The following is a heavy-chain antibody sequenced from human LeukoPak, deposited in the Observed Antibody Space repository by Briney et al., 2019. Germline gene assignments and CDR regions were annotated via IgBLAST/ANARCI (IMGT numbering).Heavy chain of an antibody. Sequence: GGSLRLSCAASGFTFSSYSVNWVRQAPGKGLEWVSSISSSSSYIYYADSVKGRFTISRDNAKNSLYLQMNSLRAEDTAVYYCARDSDQSTYYDFWSGFRWFDPWGQGTLVTVSS. J-gene: IGHJ5*02. V-gene: IGHV3-21*01. CDR1: GFTFSSYS. CDR3: ARDSDQSTYYDFWSGFRWFDP. D-gene: IGHD3-3*01. CDR2: ISSSSSYI.